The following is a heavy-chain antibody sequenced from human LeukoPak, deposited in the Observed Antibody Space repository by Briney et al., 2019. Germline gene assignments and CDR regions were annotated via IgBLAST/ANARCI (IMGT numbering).Heavy chain of an antibody. CDR1: GFTVSSNY. V-gene: IGHV3-66*02. Sequence: GGSLRLSCASSGFTVSSNYRSWVRQAPGKGREGVSVSYSGGSTYYADSVKGRFTISRDNYKNTLYLQMNSLRAEDTAVYYCARDGYYYDSSGYQPIDYWGQGTLVTVSS. D-gene: IGHD3-22*01. J-gene: IGHJ4*02. CDR2: SYSGGST. CDR3: ARDGYYYDSSGYQPIDY.